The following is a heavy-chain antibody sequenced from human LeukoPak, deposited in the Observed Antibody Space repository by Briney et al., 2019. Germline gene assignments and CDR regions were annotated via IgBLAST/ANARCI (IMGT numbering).Heavy chain of an antibody. V-gene: IGHV2-5*01. D-gene: IGHD6-13*01. CDR2: IYWNDDK. CDR1: GFSLSTSGVG. J-gene: IGHJ4*02. Sequence: SGPTLLKPTQTLTLTCTFSGFSLSTSGVGLDWIRLPPGKALEWLALIYWNDDKRYSPSLKSRLTITKDTSKNQVVLTMTNMDPVDTATYYCAHRLYSSSWYGPYYFDSWGQGALVTVSS. CDR3: AHRLYSSSWYGPYYFDS.